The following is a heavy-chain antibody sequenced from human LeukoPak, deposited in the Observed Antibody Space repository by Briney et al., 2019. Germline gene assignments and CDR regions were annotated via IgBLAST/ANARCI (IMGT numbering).Heavy chain of an antibody. J-gene: IGHJ6*02. CDR2: IYYSGST. Sequence: SETLSLTCTVSGGSISSYYWSWIRQPPGKGLEGIGYIYYSGSTNYNPSLKSRVTISVDTSKNQFSLKLSSVTAADTAVYYCARWGELAPSYYYGMDVWGQGTTVTVSS. D-gene: IGHD1-26*01. CDR3: ARWGELAPSYYYGMDV. V-gene: IGHV4-59*01. CDR1: GGSISSYY.